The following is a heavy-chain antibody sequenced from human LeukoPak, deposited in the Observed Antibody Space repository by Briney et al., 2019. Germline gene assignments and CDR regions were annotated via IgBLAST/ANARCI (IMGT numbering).Heavy chain of an antibody. Sequence: PGGSLRLSCAGSGFTFSSYAMNWVRQGPGKGLEWVSGVSGGGGSTNYADSVKGRFTISRDDSRNTLYLQMDSLRVDDTAVYYCAKETTPNYGSGSYSYDYWGQGTLVTVSS. CDR2: VSGGGGST. D-gene: IGHD3-10*01. J-gene: IGHJ4*02. V-gene: IGHV3-23*01. CDR3: AKETTPNYGSGSYSYDY. CDR1: GFTFSSYA.